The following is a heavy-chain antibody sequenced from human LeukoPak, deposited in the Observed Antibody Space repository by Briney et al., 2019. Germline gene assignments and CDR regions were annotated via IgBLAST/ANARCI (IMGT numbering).Heavy chain of an antibody. Sequence: PSETLSLTCTVSGASISSYYWSWIRQPPGKGLEWIGSIYYSGSTYYTPSLKSRVTISVDTSKNQFSLKLSSVTAADTAVYYCARHSRSGYSGYENAFDIWGQGTMVTVSS. D-gene: IGHD5-12*01. CDR3: ARHSRSGYSGYENAFDI. CDR1: GASISSYY. CDR2: IYYSGST. J-gene: IGHJ3*02. V-gene: IGHV4-59*05.